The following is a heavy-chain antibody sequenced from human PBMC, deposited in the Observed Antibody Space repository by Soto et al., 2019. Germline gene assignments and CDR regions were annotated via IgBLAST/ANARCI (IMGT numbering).Heavy chain of an antibody. J-gene: IGHJ4*02. CDR3: ATWVDYGDFEGLDF. D-gene: IGHD4-17*01. V-gene: IGHV1-2*04. CDR2: VDPNGGGS. Sequence: ASVKVSCKTSGYSFTDYKLHWVRQAPGQGLEWVGWVDPNGGGSNSAQKFQGSVTMTWDTSITTAYLDLTRLTTNDTATYFCATWVDYGDFEGLDFWGQGTLVTVSS. CDR1: GYSFTDYK.